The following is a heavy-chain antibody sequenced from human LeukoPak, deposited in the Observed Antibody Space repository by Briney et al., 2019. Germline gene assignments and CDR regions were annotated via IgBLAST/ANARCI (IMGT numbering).Heavy chain of an antibody. J-gene: IGHJ4*02. D-gene: IGHD3-22*01. Sequence: QPGGSLRLSCAASGFTFSSYGMHWVRQAPGKGLEWVAVISYDGSSKYYADSVKGRFTISRDNSKNTLYLQMNSLRAEDTAVYYCAKGGGLSGYYSFDYWGQGTLVTVSS. V-gene: IGHV3-30*18. CDR2: ISYDGSSK. CDR3: AKGGGLSGYYSFDY. CDR1: GFTFSSYG.